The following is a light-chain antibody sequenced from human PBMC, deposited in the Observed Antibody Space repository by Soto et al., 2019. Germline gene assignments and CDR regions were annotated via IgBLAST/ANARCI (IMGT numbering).Light chain of an antibody. Sequence: DFQITQSPSSLSASVGDTVTLTCPASQGFTNYLAWYQQKPGKAPKLLIYAASTLQSGVPPRFSGSGSGTHFTLTISSLQPEDAATYYCQKYNTAPYTFGQGTRLEIK. V-gene: IGKV1-27*01. CDR2: AAS. CDR3: QKYNTAPYT. J-gene: IGKJ5*01. CDR1: QGFTNY.